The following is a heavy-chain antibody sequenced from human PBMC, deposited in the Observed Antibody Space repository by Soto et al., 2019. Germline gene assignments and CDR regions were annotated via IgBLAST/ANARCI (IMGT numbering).Heavy chain of an antibody. CDR3: AKEEGRGWLRRSPPPPYYYYGMDV. V-gene: IGHV3-30*18. Sequence: GGSLRLSCAASGFTFSSYGMHWVRQAPGKGLEWVAVISYDGSNKYYADSVKGRFTISRDNSKNTLYLQMNSLRAEDTAVYYCAKEEGRGWLRRSPPPPYYYYGMDVWGQGTTVTV. D-gene: IGHD5-12*01. CDR2: ISYDGSNK. J-gene: IGHJ6*01. CDR1: GFTFSSYG.